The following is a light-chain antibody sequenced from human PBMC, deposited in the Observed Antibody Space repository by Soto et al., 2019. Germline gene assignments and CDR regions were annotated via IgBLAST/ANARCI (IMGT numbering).Light chain of an antibody. CDR1: SIDVGSYDY. Sequence: QSVLTQPASVSGSPGQSITISCAGTSIDVGSYDYVCWYQQHPGKAPKLMIYGVTNRPSGVSSRFSGSKSGNTASLTISGLQAEDEADYYCSSYTTTSALGVVFGGGTKLTVL. CDR3: SSYTTTSALGVV. V-gene: IGLV2-14*01. CDR2: GVT. J-gene: IGLJ2*01.